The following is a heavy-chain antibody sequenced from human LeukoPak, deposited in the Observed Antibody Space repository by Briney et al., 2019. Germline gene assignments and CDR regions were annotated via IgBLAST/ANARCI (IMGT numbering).Heavy chain of an antibody. J-gene: IGHJ6*03. Sequence: ASVKVSCKASGYTFTSYYMHWVRQAPGQGLEWMGIINPSGGSTSYAQKFQGRGTMTRDTSTRRVYMELSSLRYEDTAVYYCARDIVVVPAAMYSLYYYYYYMDVWGKGTTVTVSS. V-gene: IGHV1-46*01. CDR2: INPSGGST. CDR1: GYTFTSYY. CDR3: ARDIVVVPAAMYSLYYYYYYMDV. D-gene: IGHD2-2*01.